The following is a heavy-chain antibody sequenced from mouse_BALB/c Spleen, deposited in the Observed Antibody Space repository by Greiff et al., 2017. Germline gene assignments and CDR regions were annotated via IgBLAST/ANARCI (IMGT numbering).Heavy chain of an antibody. CDR1: GYTFTDYE. J-gene: IGHJ3*01. Sequence: VQLQESGAELVRPGASVTLSCKASGYTFTDYEMHWVKQTPVHGLEWIGAIDPETGGTAYNQKFKGKATLTADKSSSTAYMELRSLTSEDSAVYYCTRDDYWGQGTLVTVSA. CDR3: TRDDY. V-gene: IGHV1-15*01. CDR2: IDPETGGT.